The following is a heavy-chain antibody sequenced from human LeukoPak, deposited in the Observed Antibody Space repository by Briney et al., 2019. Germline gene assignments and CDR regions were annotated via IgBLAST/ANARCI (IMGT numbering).Heavy chain of an antibody. J-gene: IGHJ4*02. Sequence: GGSLRLSCIASGFTFSIHTMNWVRQAPGKGLEWVSTLTPGGDNDIHYADSVKGRFTISRDNSKNSLYLQMNSLRADDTAVYYCVRDAYGAHFDYWSQGTLVTVSS. CDR1: GFTFSIHT. V-gene: IGHV3-21*06. D-gene: IGHD2-21*01. CDR3: VRDAYGAHFDY. CDR2: LTPGGDNDI.